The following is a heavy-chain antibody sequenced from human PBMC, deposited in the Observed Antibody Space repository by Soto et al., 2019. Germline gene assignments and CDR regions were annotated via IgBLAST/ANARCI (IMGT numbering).Heavy chain of an antibody. CDR2: INHSGST. D-gene: IGHD4-17*01. Sequence: VQLQQWGAGLLKPSETLSLTCAVYGGSFSGYYWSWIRQPPGKGLEWIGEINHSGSTNYNPSLKSRVTISVDTSKNQFSLKLSSVTAADTAVYYCARALYGDSGYFDLWGRGTLVTVSS. V-gene: IGHV4-34*01. CDR1: GGSFSGYY. J-gene: IGHJ2*01. CDR3: ARALYGDSGYFDL.